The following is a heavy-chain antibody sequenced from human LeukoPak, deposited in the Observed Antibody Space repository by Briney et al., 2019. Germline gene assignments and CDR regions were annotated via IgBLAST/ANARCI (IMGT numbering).Heavy chain of an antibody. Sequence: GESLRLSCVASGLTFSGQWLNWVRPAPGQGLAWVANIKHDGREKYYVDSVKGRFTISRDDGQNSLSLHMNSVRAEDTAVYYCGYTNNFYHWGQGALVVVSS. CDR2: IKHDGREK. J-gene: IGHJ4*02. CDR3: GYTNNFYH. CDR1: GLTFSGQW. V-gene: IGHV3-7*01. D-gene: IGHD3-16*02.